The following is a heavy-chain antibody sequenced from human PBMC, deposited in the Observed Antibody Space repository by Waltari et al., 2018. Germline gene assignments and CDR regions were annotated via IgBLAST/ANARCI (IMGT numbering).Heavy chain of an antibody. J-gene: IGHJ5*02. Sequence: QVQLVQSGAEVKKPGASVKVSCKASGYIFTGYYIHWVRQAPGQGLQWMVCINPKGGGTYYAQKFQGRVTMTRDTSISTAYMELISLRSDDTAVYYCARGGVQGVIIDDNWFDPWGQGTLVTVSS. D-gene: IGHD3-10*01. CDR1: GYIFTGYY. CDR2: INPKGGGT. CDR3: ARGGVQGVIIDDNWFDP. V-gene: IGHV1-2*02.